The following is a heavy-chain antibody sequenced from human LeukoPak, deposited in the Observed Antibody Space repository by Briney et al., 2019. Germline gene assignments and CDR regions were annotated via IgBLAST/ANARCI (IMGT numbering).Heavy chain of an antibody. V-gene: IGHV3-23*01. CDR1: GFTFSSYA. Sequence: GGSLRLSCAASGFTFSSYAMSWVRQAPGKGLEWVSAISGSGGSTYCADSVKGRFTISRDNSKNTLYLQMNSLRAEDTAVYYCAKDRRVMVYAIAADYWGQGTLVTVSS. CDR3: AKDRRVMVYAIAADY. D-gene: IGHD2-8*01. CDR2: ISGSGGST. J-gene: IGHJ4*02.